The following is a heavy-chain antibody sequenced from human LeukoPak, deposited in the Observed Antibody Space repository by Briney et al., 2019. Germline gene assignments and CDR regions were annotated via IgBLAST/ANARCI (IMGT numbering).Heavy chain of an antibody. V-gene: IGHV4-39*05. Sequence: PSETPSLTCTVSVGSVSTIAYYWGWIRQPPGKGLEYLVYIYNGEATYYNPSVTSRVNISVETSKNQLSLRLNSATAAATAVHSCVRLVGVPPAVDTWGQGTLVTVSS. CDR3: VRLVGVPPAVDT. CDR2: IYNGEAT. D-gene: IGHD2-2*01. J-gene: IGHJ5*02. CDR1: VGSVSTIAYY.